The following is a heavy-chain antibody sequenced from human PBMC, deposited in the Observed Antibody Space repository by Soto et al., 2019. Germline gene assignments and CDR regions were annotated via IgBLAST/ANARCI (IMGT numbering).Heavy chain of an antibody. CDR1: GFTFSSHA. Sequence: GGSLRLSCTASGFTFSSHAMTWVRQAPGKGLEWVSGLSDSGISIYYADSVKDRLTISRDNSKNTLYLQMNSLRAEDTAVYYCARVAAAGTFDYYYYGMDVWGQGTTVTVSS. CDR3: ARVAAAGTFDYYYYGMDV. CDR2: LSDSGISI. J-gene: IGHJ6*02. D-gene: IGHD6-13*01. V-gene: IGHV3-23*01.